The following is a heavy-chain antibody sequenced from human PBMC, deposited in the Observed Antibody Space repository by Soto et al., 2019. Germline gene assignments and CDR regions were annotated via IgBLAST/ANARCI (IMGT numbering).Heavy chain of an antibody. V-gene: IGHV1-2*04. CDR2: INPNSGGT. J-gene: IGHJ4*02. D-gene: IGHD5-18*01. Sequence: ASVKVSCKASGYTFTGYYMHWVRQAPGQGLEWMGWINPNSGGTNYAQKFQGWVTMTRDTSISTAYMELSRLRSDDTAVYYCATLGGIQLWAGDYWGQGTLVTVSS. CDR3: ATLGGIQLWAGDY. CDR1: GYTFTGYY.